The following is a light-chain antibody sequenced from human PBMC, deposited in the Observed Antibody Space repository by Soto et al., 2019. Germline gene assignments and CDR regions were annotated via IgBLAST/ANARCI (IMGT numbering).Light chain of an antibody. Sequence: QSALTQPASVSGSPGQSITISCTGTSSDIGTYNYVSWYQQHPGKAPKLMLYEVSNRPSGVSNRFFGSKSGNTACLTISGLQAEDEADYFCNSYTSSSTLYVFGTGTKLTVL. J-gene: IGLJ1*01. CDR1: SSDIGTYNY. CDR2: EVS. V-gene: IGLV2-14*01. CDR3: NSYTSSSTLYV.